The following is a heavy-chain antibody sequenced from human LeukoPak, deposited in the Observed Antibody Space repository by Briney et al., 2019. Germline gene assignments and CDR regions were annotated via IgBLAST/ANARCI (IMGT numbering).Heavy chain of an antibody. CDR3: TTDGTTVTTVDAFDI. D-gene: IGHD4-11*01. V-gene: IGHV3-15*01. J-gene: IGHJ3*02. CDR1: GFTFSNAW. CDR2: IKSKTDVGTT. Sequence: PGGSLRLSCAASGFTFSNAWMSWVRQAPGKGLEWVGRIKSKTDVGTTDYAAPVKGRFTISRDDSKNTLYLQMNCLKTEDTAVYYCTTDGTTVTTVDAFDIWGQGTMVTVSS.